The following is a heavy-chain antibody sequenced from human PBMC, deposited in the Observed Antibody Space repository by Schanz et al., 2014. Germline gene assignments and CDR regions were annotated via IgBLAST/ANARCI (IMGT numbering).Heavy chain of an antibody. CDR3: ARDSGSSSWYPSDY. D-gene: IGHD6-13*01. V-gene: IGHV3-23*04. J-gene: IGHJ4*02. Sequence: VHLVESGGGVVQPGRSLRLSCTGSRFTISRNPIHWVRQAPGKGLEWVSGIGGSGDSTHYADSVKGRFIISRDNSKNTLYLQVNSLRAEDTAVYYCARDSGSSSWYPSDYWGQGTLVTVSS. CDR1: RFTISRNP. CDR2: IGGSGDST.